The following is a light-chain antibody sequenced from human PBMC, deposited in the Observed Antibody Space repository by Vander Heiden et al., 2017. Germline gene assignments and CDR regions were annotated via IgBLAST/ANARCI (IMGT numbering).Light chain of an antibody. CDR1: SSNVGSFNL. CDR2: EDS. Sequence: QSALTLPASASGSPGQSLTISCTGTSSNVGSFNLVSWYQQYPGKALKLMIYEDSQRPSGVSNRFSGSKSGNTASLTISGLQAEDEADYYCCSYAGSSTFRVIFGGGTKLTVL. V-gene: IGLV2-23*01. J-gene: IGLJ2*01. CDR3: CSYAGSSTFRVI.